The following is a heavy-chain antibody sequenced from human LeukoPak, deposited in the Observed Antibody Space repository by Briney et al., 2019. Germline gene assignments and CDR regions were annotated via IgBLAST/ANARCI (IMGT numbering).Heavy chain of an antibody. Sequence: SETLSLTCTVSGASTSSSFWSWIRQSPGKGLEWIGYINYRGETSQNPSLESRVSMSVDTSKNQISLQLTSVTAADTAMYYCARSFWGQGTLVTVSS. CDR3: ARSF. V-gene: IGHV4-59*08. CDR1: GASTSSSF. J-gene: IGHJ4*02. CDR2: INYRGET.